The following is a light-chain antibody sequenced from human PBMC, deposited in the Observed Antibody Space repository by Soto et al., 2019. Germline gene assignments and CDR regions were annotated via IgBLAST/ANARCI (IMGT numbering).Light chain of an antibody. CDR1: QSINNL. V-gene: IGKV1-5*01. J-gene: IGKJ1*01. Sequence: DVRMTQSPSTVSASVGDRVTITCRASQSINNLLAWYQQKPGKAPKFLIYDVSTLESGVPSRFSGSGSGTEFTLTISSLQPDDFATYYCQQYNSYSRTFGPGTKVDIK. CDR2: DVS. CDR3: QQYNSYSRT.